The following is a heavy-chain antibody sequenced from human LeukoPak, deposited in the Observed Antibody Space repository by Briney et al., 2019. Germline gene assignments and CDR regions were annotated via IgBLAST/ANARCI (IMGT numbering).Heavy chain of an antibody. V-gene: IGHV4-59*08. CDR1: SDSTGSDY. D-gene: IGHD2-15*01. J-gene: IGHJ4*02. Sequence: SETLSLTCSVSSDSTGSDYWSWIRQPPGKGLEWIAYVYYSGVTSYNPSLKSRVAISIDTSKNQFSLNLTSVTAADTAVYYCARLSLHCSGGSCYRGAFDSWGQGTLVTVSS. CDR3: ARLSLHCSGGSCYRGAFDS. CDR2: VYYSGVT.